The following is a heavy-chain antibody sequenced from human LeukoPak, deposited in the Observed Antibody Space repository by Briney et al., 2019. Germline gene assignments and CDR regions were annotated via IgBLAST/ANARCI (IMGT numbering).Heavy chain of an antibody. V-gene: IGHV3-48*03. J-gene: IGHJ4*02. CDR1: EFTLSSYE. D-gene: IGHD6-19*01. CDR3: ATKVAGTTHFSQ. CDR2: ISESGSPI. Sequence: PGGSLRLSCAASEFTLSSYEMNWVRQAPGKGLEWVPYISESGSPIYYADSVRGRFTISRDNAQNSLYLQMNSLRAEDTAVYYCATKVAGTTHFSQWGQGTLVIVSS.